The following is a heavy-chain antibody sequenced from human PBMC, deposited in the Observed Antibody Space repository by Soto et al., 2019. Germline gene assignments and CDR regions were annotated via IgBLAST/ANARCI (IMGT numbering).Heavy chain of an antibody. CDR3: ARDRGSYALDC. J-gene: IGHJ4*02. V-gene: IGHV1-18*01. CDR1: GYTFTSYG. CDR2: ISAYNGNT. Sequence: QVQLVQSGAEVKKPGASVKVSCKASGYTFTSYGISWVRQAPGQGLEWMGWISAYNGNTNYAQKLQVRVTMTTDTPTSTASMDLRSLRSNDTAVYYCARDRGSYALDCWGQGTLVTVS. D-gene: IGHD1-26*01.